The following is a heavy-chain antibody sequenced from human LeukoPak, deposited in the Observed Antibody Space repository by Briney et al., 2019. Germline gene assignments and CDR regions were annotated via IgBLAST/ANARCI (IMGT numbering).Heavy chain of an antibody. CDR1: GYSFTSYW. CDR3: ARQYDSSGYPYNWFDP. V-gene: IGHV5-51*01. Sequence: GESLKISCKGSGYSFTSYWNGWVRPMPGKGLEWMRIIYPGDSDTRYSPSFQGKVTISADKSISTAYLQWSSLKASDTAMYYCARQYDSSGYPYNWFDPWGQGTLVTVSS. D-gene: IGHD3-22*01. CDR2: IYPGDSDT. J-gene: IGHJ5*02.